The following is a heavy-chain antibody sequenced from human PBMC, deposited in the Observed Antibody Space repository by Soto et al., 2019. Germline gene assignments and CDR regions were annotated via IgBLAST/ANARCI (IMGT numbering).Heavy chain of an antibody. D-gene: IGHD6-13*01. Sequence: GGSLRLSCAASGFTFDDYTMHWVRQAPGKGLEWVSLISWDGGSTYYADSVKGRFTISRDNSKNSLYLQVNSLRTEDTALYYCAKNPSTAAEDYYGMDVWGQGTTVTVSS. CDR1: GFTFDDYT. CDR2: ISWDGGST. V-gene: IGHV3-43*01. J-gene: IGHJ6*02. CDR3: AKNPSTAAEDYYGMDV.